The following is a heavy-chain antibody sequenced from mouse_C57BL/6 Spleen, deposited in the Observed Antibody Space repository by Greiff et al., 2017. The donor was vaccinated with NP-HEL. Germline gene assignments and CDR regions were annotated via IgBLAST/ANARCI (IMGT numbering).Heavy chain of an antibody. D-gene: IGHD1-1*01. CDR1: GYAFSSSW. V-gene: IGHV1-82*01. CDR3: ARPTTVVASYYFDY. CDR2: IYPGDGDT. Sequence: VQLQQSGPELVKPGASVKISCKASGYAFSSSWMNWVKQRPGKGLEWIGRIYPGDGDTNYNGKFKGKATLTADKSSSTAYMQLSSLTSEDSAVYFCARPTTVVASYYFDYWGQGTTLTVSS. J-gene: IGHJ2*01.